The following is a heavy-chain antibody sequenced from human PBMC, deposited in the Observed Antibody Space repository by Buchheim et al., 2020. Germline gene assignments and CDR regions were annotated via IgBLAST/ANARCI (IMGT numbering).Heavy chain of an antibody. CDR3: AKDGLERCSSYFDY. J-gene: IGHJ4*02. D-gene: IGHD1-1*01. V-gene: IGHV3-30*18. Sequence: QVQLVESGGGVVQPGRSLRLSCAASGFTFSSYGMHWVRQAPGKGLEWVAVISYDGSNKYYADSVKGRFTIYRENSKNTLYLQMNSLRAEDTAVYYCAKDGLERCSSYFDYWGQGTL. CDR2: ISYDGSNK. CDR1: GFTFSSYG.